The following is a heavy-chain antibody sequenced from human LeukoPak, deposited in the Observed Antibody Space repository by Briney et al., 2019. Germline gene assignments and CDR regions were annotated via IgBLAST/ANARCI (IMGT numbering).Heavy chain of an antibody. CDR2: IKQDGSEK. Sequence: GGSLRLSCAASGFTVSSNYMSWVRQAPGKGLEWVANIKQDGSEKYYVDSVKGRFTISRDNSKNTLYLQMNSLRAEDTAVYYCAKDGPPGIAAAGIFDYWGQGTLVTVSS. CDR3: AKDGPPGIAAAGIFDY. V-gene: IGHV3-7*03. D-gene: IGHD6-13*01. J-gene: IGHJ4*02. CDR1: GFTVSSNY.